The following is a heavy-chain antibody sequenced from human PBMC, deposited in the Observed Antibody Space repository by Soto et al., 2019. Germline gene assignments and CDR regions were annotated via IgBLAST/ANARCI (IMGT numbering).Heavy chain of an antibody. D-gene: IGHD1-26*01. V-gene: IGHV3-23*01. CDR1: GFNLRIYA. J-gene: IGHJ4*02. CDR3: AKDLRPDGRYDLDY. Sequence: GGSLRLSCAASGFNLRIYAMNWVRQAPGKGLEWVSVMIGDGSSWDYADSVRGRFTISRDNSKNTLYLQMNSLRAEDTAVYYCAKDLRPDGRYDLDYWGQGTLVTVSS. CDR2: MIGDGSSW.